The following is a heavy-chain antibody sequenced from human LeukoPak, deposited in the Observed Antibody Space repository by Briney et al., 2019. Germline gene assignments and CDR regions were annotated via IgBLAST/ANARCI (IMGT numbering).Heavy chain of an antibody. V-gene: IGHV3-20*04. CDR1: RLTFDDYG. CDR2: INWNGGST. CDR3: ARHTRSTEYYYGSGSYYSYYFDY. D-gene: IGHD3-10*01. J-gene: IGHJ4*02. Sequence: PGGSLRRSCAAPRLTFDDYGMSWVRQAPGKGLEWVSGINWNGGSTGYVGSVKGRFTISRDNAKNSLYLQMNSLRAEDTALYYCARHTRSTEYYYGSGSYYSYYFDYWGQGTLVTVSS.